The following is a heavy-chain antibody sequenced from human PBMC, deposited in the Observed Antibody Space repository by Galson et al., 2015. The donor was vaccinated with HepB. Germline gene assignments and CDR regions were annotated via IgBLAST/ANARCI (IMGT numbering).Heavy chain of an antibody. CDR3: AKGGVIITKGNWFDP. V-gene: IGHV3-23*01. Sequence: SLRLSCAASGFTFSSYAMSWVRQAPGKGLEWVSAISGSGGSTYYADSVKGRFTISRDNSKNTLYLQMNSLRAEDTAVYYCAKGGVIITKGNWFDPWGQGTLVTVSS. CDR1: GFTFSSYA. D-gene: IGHD3-10*01. J-gene: IGHJ5*02. CDR2: ISGSGGST.